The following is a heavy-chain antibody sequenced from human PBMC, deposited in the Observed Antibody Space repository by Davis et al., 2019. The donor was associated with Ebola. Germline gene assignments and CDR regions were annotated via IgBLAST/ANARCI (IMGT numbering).Heavy chain of an antibody. CDR3: ASRPPRYCSSTSCPEED. CDR2: INPSGGST. J-gene: IGHJ4*02. V-gene: IGHV1-46*01. Sequence: ASVQVSCKPSGYTFTSYYMHWVRQAPGQGLEWMGIINPSGGSTSYAQKFQGRVTMTRDTSTSTVYMELSSLRSEDTAVYYCASRPPRYCSSTSCPEEDWGQGTLVTVSS. D-gene: IGHD2-2*01. CDR1: GYTFTSYY.